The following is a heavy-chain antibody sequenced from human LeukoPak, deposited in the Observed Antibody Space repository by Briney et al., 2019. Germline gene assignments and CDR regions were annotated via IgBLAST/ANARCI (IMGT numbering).Heavy chain of an antibody. CDR3: AMAYSSSNWFDP. J-gene: IGHJ5*02. V-gene: IGHV4-4*09. Sequence: SETLSLTCTVSGGSISSYYWSWIRQPPGKGLEWIGYIYTSGSTNYNPSLKSRVTISVDTSKNQLSLKLSSVTAADTAVYYCAMAYSSSNWFDPWGQGTLVTVSS. CDR1: GGSISSYY. CDR2: IYTSGST. D-gene: IGHD6-6*01.